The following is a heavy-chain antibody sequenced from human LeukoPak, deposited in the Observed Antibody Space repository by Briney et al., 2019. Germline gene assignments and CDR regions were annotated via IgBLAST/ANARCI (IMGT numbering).Heavy chain of an antibody. V-gene: IGHV4-39*07. CDR1: GGSISSSSYY. CDR3: ARVSGSYYF. J-gene: IGHJ4*02. CDR2: IYYTGST. Sequence: PSETLSLTCTVSGGSISSSSYYWGWIRQPPGGGLEWIGSIYYTGSTYYNPSLKSRVTISVDTSKNEFSLTLSSVTAADTAVYYCARVSGSYYFWGQGTLVTVSS. D-gene: IGHD1-26*01.